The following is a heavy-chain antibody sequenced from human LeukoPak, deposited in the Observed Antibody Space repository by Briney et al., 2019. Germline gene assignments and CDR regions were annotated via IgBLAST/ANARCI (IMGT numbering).Heavy chain of an antibody. J-gene: IGHJ5*02. V-gene: IGHV3-30*02. CDR2: IRYDGSNK. Sequence: GGSLRLSCAASGFTFSSYGMHWVRQAPGKGLEWVAFIRYDGSNKYYADSVKGRFTISRDNSKNTLYLQMNSLRAEDTAVYYCAKAPHYDFWSGYTHNWFDPWGQGTLVTVSS. CDR3: AKAPHYDFWSGYTHNWFDP. D-gene: IGHD3-3*01. CDR1: GFTFSSYG.